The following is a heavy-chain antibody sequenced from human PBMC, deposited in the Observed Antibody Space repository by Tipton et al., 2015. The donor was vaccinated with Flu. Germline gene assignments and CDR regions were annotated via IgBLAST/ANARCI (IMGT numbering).Heavy chain of an antibody. CDR1: GFTFDDYA. CDR3: AKVVRGENYYYGMDV. Sequence: SLRLSCAASGFTFDDYAMHWVRQAPGKGLEWVSGISWNSGSIGYADSVKGRFTISRDNAKNSLYLQMNSLRAEDTALYYCAKVVRGENYYYGMDVWGQGTTVTVSS. J-gene: IGHJ6*02. CDR2: ISWNSGSI. D-gene: IGHD3-10*01. V-gene: IGHV3-9*01.